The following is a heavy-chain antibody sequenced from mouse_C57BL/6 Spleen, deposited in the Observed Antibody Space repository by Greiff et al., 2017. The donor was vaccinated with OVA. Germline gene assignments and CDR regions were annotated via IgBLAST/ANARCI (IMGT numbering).Heavy chain of an antibody. Sequence: EVKVEESGGGLVKPGGSLKLSCAASGFTFSSYTMSWVRQTPEKRLEWVATISGGGGNTYYPDSVKGRFTISRDNAKNTLYLQMSSLRSEDTALYYCARQRYDYDRYAMDYWGQGTSVTVSS. V-gene: IGHV5-9*01. CDR1: GFTFSSYT. CDR2: ISGGGGNT. CDR3: ARQRYDYDRYAMDY. J-gene: IGHJ4*01. D-gene: IGHD2-4*01.